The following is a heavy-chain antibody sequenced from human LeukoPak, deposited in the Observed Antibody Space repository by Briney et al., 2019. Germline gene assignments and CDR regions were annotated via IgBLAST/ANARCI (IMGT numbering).Heavy chain of an antibody. CDR2: ISWNSGSI. CDR1: GFTFDDYA. J-gene: IGHJ4*02. D-gene: IGHD1-1*01. Sequence: PGGSLRLSCAASGFTFDDYAMHWVRQAPGRGLEWVSGISWNSGSIGYADSVKGRFTISRDNAKNSLYLQMNSLRAEDTALYYCAKTHQTGTTVPYFDYWGQGTLVTVSS. CDR3: AKTHQTGTTVPYFDY. V-gene: IGHV3-9*01.